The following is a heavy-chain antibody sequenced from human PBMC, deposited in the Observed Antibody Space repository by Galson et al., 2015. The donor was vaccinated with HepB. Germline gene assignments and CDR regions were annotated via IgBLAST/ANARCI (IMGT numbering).Heavy chain of an antibody. CDR3: VRGHIVGIPMHFDY. D-gene: IGHD1-26*01. J-gene: IGHJ4*02. Sequence: SLRLSCAASGFTFGNHWMHWVRQAPGKGLVWVSRIKTDGTEINYADSVKGRFTISRDNAKNTLYLLMNSLRVDDTAVYYCVRGHIVGIPMHFDYWGQGTL. CDR2: IKTDGTEI. CDR1: GFTFGNHW. V-gene: IGHV3-74*01.